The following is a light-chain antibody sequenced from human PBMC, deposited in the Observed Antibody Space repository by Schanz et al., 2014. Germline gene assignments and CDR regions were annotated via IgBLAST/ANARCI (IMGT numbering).Light chain of an antibody. CDR2: ATS. CDR1: QTISSD. J-gene: IGKJ5*01. V-gene: IGKV1D-12*01. CDR3: QQAHTFPIT. Sequence: IQMTQSPSSVFASVGDRVTLSCRASQTISSDLAWYLQKPGKAPKLLIYATSSLQSGVPSRFSGSGSGTDFTLTISSLQPEDFATYYCQQAHTFPITFGQGTRLEI.